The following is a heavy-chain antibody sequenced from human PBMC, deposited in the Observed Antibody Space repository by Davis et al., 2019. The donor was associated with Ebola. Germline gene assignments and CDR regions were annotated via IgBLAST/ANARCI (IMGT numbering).Heavy chain of an antibody. CDR3: AREAASGNWFDP. CDR2: IDGPTTNT. CDR1: GFTFRNYA. Sequence: GGSLRLSCAASGFTFRNYAMMWVRQAPGKGLEWVSTIDGPTTNTHYGDPVKGRFTISRDNAKSTLYLQMNSLTAEDTAMYYCAREAASGNWFDPWGQGTLVTVSS. J-gene: IGHJ5*02. V-gene: IGHV3-21*01. D-gene: IGHD6-13*01.